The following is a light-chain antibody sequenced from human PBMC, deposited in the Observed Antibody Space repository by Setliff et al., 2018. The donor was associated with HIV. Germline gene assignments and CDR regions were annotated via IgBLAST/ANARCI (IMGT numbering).Light chain of an antibody. CDR2: SDV. CDR1: NSNIGSGSD. V-gene: IGLV1-40*01. J-gene: IGLJ3*02. CDR3: QSYDTSLGVSV. Sequence: QSALAQPPSLSGAPGQRVTISCTGSNSNIGSGSDVHWYQVLPETGPRLLIYSDVGRPSGVPDRFSGSKSGTAASLAITGLQVEDEADYYCQSYDTSLGVSVFGGGTKGTVL.